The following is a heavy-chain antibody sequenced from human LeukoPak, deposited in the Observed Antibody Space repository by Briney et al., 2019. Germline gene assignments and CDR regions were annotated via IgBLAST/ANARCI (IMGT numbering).Heavy chain of an antibody. V-gene: IGHV4-4*02. CDR3: ASQYCSSTSCYEDI. D-gene: IGHD2-2*01. Sequence: SETLSLTCAVSGGSISSSNWWSWVRQPPGKGLEWIGEIYHSGSTNYNPSLKSRVTISVDKSKNQFSLKLSSVTAADTAVYYCASQYCSSTSCYEDIWGQGTMVTVSS. CDR1: GGSISSSNW. CDR2: IYHSGST. J-gene: IGHJ3*02.